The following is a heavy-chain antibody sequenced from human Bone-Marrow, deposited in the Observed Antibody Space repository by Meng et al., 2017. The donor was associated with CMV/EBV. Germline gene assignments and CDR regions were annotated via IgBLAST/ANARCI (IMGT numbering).Heavy chain of an antibody. Sequence: GESLKISCAASGFTFSSYSMNWVRQAPGKGLEWVSSISSSSSYIYYADSLKGRFTISRDNAKNSLYLQMNSLRAEDTAVYYCAREPAVAGTRYFQHWGQGTLVTVSS. CDR1: GFTFSSYS. CDR3: AREPAVAGTRYFQH. J-gene: IGHJ1*01. CDR2: ISSSSSYI. D-gene: IGHD6-19*01. V-gene: IGHV3-21*01.